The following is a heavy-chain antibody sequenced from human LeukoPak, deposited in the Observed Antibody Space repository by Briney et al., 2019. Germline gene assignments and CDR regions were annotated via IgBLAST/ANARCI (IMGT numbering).Heavy chain of an antibody. CDR1: GYTFTGYY. D-gene: IGHD3-22*01. V-gene: IGHV1-46*01. Sequence: ASVKVSCKASGYTFTGYYMHWVRQAPGQGLEWMGIINPSGGSTSYAQKFQGRVTMTRDMSTSTVYMELSSLRSEDTAVYYCAIAYYYDSSGYYKYDYWGQGTLVTVSS. J-gene: IGHJ4*02. CDR3: AIAYYYDSSGYYKYDY. CDR2: INPSGGST.